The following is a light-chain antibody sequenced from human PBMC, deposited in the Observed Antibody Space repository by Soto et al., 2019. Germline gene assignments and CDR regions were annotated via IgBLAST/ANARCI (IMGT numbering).Light chain of an antibody. CDR1: QGINSY. V-gene: IGKV1-9*01. CDR2: AAS. CDR3: QQLNGYPIT. Sequence: DIQLTQSPSLLSASVGDRVTITCRASQGINSYLAWYQQKPGKTPKLLVYAASTLQSGVPSRFSGSGSGTEFTLTISSLQPEDFATYYCQQLNGYPITFGPGTKVDIK. J-gene: IGKJ3*01.